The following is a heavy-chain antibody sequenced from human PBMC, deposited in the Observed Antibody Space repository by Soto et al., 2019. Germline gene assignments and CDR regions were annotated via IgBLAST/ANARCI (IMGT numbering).Heavy chain of an antibody. CDR3: TRERLDNY. V-gene: IGHV3-7*01. D-gene: IGHD4-17*01. CDR1: GFTFSNFW. Sequence: EVQVVESGGGLVRPGGSLRLSCAASGFTFSNFWMSWVRQAPGKGLEWVANIKPDGSAQYYVDSVKGRFTISRDNAKNSLYLQMNSLRVEDTAVYYCTRERLDNYWGQGTLVSVSS. J-gene: IGHJ4*02. CDR2: IKPDGSAQ.